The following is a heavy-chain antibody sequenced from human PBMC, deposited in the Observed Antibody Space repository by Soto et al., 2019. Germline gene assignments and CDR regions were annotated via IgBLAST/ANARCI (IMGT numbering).Heavy chain of an antibody. CDR3: ARDYGDYSFFFDY. CDR2: YSGFT. D-gene: IGHD4-17*01. Sequence: SETLSLTCTVSGGSITTYQWSWIRQPPGKGLEWIGGYSGFTNYNPSLESRTTISVDHSKNQFFLTLRSVTAADTAVYYCARDYGDYSFFFDYWGQGALVTVSS. CDR1: GGSITTYQ. J-gene: IGHJ4*02. V-gene: IGHV4-59*01.